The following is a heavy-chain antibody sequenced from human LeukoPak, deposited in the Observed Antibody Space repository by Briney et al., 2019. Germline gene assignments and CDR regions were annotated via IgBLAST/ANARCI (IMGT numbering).Heavy chain of an antibody. V-gene: IGHV4-34*01. J-gene: IGHJ4*02. CDR1: GGSISSYY. D-gene: IGHD3-16*02. CDR3: ARIHPHYDYVWGSYLMGGILDY. CDR2: INHSGST. Sequence: PSETLSLTCTVSGGSISSYYWSWIRQPPGKGLEWIGEINHSGSTNYNPSLKSRVTISVDTSKNQFPLKLSSVTAADTAVYYCARIHPHYDYVWGSYLMGGILDYWGQGTLVTVSS.